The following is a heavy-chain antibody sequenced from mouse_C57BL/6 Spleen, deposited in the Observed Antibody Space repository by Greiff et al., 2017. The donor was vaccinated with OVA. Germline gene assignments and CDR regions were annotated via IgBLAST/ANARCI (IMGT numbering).Heavy chain of an antibody. D-gene: IGHD3-2*02. Sequence: VQLQQPGAELVRPGSSVKLSCKASGYTFTSYWMHWVKQRPRQGLEWIGNIDPSDSETHYNQKFKDKATLTVDKSSNTAYMQLSSLTSEDSAVYYGARQGQLRLQGMDYWGQGTSVTVSS. V-gene: IGHV1-52*01. CDR1: GYTFTSYW. J-gene: IGHJ4*01. CDR2: IDPSDSET. CDR3: ARQGQLRLQGMDY.